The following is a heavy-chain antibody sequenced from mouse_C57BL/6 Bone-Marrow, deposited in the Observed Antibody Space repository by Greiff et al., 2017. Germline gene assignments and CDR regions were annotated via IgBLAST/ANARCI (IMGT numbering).Heavy chain of an antibody. V-gene: IGHV10-3*01. CDR3: VREGGLRRRTWFAY. D-gene: IGHD2-2*01. CDR2: IRSKSSNYAT. CDR1: GFTFNTYA. Sequence: EADGGLVQPKGSLKLSCAASGFTFNTYAMHWVRQAPGKGLEWVARIRSKSSNYATYYADSVKDRFTISRDDSQSMLYLQMNNLKTEDTAMYYCVREGGLRRRTWFAYWGQGTLVTVSA. J-gene: IGHJ3*01.